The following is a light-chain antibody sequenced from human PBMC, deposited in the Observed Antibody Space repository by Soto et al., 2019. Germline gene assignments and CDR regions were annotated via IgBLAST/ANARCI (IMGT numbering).Light chain of an antibody. CDR2: RNN. J-gene: IGLJ1*01. CDR3: AAWDDSLSGYV. Sequence: QSAVTQPPSASGTPGQRVTISCSGSRSNIGSNHVYWYQQLPGTAPKLLIYRNNQRPSGVPDRFSGSKSGTSASLAISGLRSEDEADYYCAAWDDSLSGYVFGTGTKVTVL. V-gene: IGLV1-47*01. CDR1: RSNIGSNH.